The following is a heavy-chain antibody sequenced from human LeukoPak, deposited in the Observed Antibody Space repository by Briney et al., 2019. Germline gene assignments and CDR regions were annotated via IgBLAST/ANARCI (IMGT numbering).Heavy chain of an antibody. CDR3: ARGARAGYNLEPFDY. CDR2: IYYSGST. CDR1: GGSMSSYY. Sequence: PSETLSLTCTVSGGSMSSYYWSWIRQPPGHGLESNGYIYYSGSTKYNPFLKSRVTISVDTSKNQFSLKLSSVTAADTAAYYCARGARAGYNLEPFDYWGQGTLVTVSS. V-gene: IGHV4-59*08. J-gene: IGHJ4*02. D-gene: IGHD5-24*01.